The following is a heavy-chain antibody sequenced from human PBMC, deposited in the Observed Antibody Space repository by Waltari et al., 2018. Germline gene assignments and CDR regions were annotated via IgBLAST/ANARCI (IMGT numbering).Heavy chain of an antibody. CDR1: GFRFSTSA. CDR2: ISATADAT. CDR3: AKGGRDWGPHFDY. Sequence: EVQLLASGGGQVSPGGSLRLSCGTSGFRFSTSAMTWVRQSTEKGLQWVSTISATADATYYAESVKGRFTVSRDQSKSTLYLQMNSLTFEDTAVYYCAKGGRDWGPHFDYWGQGIPVIVSS. V-gene: IGHV3-23*01. D-gene: IGHD7-27*01. J-gene: IGHJ4*02.